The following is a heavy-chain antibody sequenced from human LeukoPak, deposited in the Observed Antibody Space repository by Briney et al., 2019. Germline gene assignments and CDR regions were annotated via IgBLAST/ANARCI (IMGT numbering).Heavy chain of an antibody. CDR1: GFTVSSNY. J-gene: IGHJ6*02. CDR2: ITASGGST. CDR3: AKGITSIYYHGMDV. V-gene: IGHV3-23*01. D-gene: IGHD3-3*01. Sequence: PGGSLRLSCAASGFTVSSNYMSWVRQAPGKGLEWVSSITASGGSTYYADSVKGRFTISRDNSKNTLYLQMNSLRAEDTAVYYCAKGITSIYYHGMDVWGQGTTVTVSS.